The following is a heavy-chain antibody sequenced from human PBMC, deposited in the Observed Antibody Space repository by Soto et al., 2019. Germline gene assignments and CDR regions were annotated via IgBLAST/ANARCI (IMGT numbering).Heavy chain of an antibody. D-gene: IGHD5-12*01. V-gene: IGHV3-30*18. CDR1: GFTFSSYG. Sequence: QVQLVESGGGVVQPGRSLRLSCAASGFTFSSYGMHWVRQAPGKGLEWMAVISYDGSNTYYADSVKGRFTISRDNSKNTLYLQMNSLRAEDTAVYYCAKDRHSGYDYYYYGMDVWGQGTTVTVSS. CDR2: ISYDGSNT. CDR3: AKDRHSGYDYYYYGMDV. J-gene: IGHJ6*02.